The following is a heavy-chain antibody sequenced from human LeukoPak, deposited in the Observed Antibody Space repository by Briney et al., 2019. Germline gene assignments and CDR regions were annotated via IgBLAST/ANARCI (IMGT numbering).Heavy chain of an antibody. CDR1: GDSISNYY. J-gene: IGHJ4*02. Sequence: SETLSLTCTVSGDSISNYYWSWIRQPPGKGRACLGYIYSSASPHSTPSLNSRVTISLDPSNNHFSLKLNSVTAADTAVYYCARGRGGIATLDYWGQGTLVTVSS. CDR2: IYSSASP. D-gene: IGHD1-26*01. CDR3: ARGRGGIATLDY. V-gene: IGHV4-59*01.